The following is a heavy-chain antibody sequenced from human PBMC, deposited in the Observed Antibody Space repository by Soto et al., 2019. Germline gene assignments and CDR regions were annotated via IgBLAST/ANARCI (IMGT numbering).Heavy chain of an antibody. V-gene: IGHV4-61*01. CDR1: GEAVGSGQSY. D-gene: IGHD3-10*01. CDR3: ATGRADSAGSSFGRRMDV. CDR2: ISGTGAM. J-gene: IGHJ6*02. Sequence: QVQLQESGPGLVKPSETLSLLCVVSGEAVGSGQSYWNWVRQAPGKGLEWSGQISGTGAMKNSAVLKRRVTMSVDPSKNQIHKTLTSAAAADSVAYFCATGRADSAGSSFGRRMDVWGQGTTVTVAS.